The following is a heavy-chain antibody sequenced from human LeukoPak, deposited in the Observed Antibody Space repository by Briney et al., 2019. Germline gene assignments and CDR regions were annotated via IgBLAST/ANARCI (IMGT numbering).Heavy chain of an antibody. V-gene: IGHV3-64D*06. J-gene: IGHJ4*02. CDR3: VRGTGY. CDR1: GFTFSTYV. Sequence: LSGGSLRLSCAASGFTFSTYVMHWVRQAPGKGLEYVSAISSNGDNTYYADSVKGRFTISRDNSKNTLYLQMSSLRADNTAVYYCVRGTGYWGQGTLVTVSS. CDR2: ISSNGDNT.